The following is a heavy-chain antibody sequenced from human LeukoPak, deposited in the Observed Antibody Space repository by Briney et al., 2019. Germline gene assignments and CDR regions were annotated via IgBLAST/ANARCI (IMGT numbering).Heavy chain of an antibody. D-gene: IGHD2-2*01. V-gene: IGHV3-21*05. J-gene: IGHJ4*02. CDR2: ISKNSDDI. Sequence: GGSLRLSCVASGFTFSIYSMNWVRQAPGKGLEWVSYISKNSDDIYNADSVRGRFTISRDNAKNSLYLQMNSLRAEDTAGYYCARVRPAYYCGYWGQGILVTVSS. CDR1: GFTFSIYS. CDR3: ARVRPAYYCGY.